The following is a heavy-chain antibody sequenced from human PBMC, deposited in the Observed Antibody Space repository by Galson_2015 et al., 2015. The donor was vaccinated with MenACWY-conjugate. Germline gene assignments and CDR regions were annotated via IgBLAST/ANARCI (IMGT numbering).Heavy chain of an antibody. D-gene: IGHD3-16*01. CDR2: ISYDGNKK. Sequence: SLRLSCAASGFTFSTYAMHWVRQAPGRGLEWVAVISYDGNKKYYTDSVKGRFTISRDNSQNTLFLQMNSLGGEDTGVYYCARVGDPTPGLYHYYYAMDVWGQGTTVTVSS. CDR3: ARVGDPTPGLYHYYYAMDV. CDR1: GFTFSTYA. V-gene: IGHV3-30*04. J-gene: IGHJ6*02.